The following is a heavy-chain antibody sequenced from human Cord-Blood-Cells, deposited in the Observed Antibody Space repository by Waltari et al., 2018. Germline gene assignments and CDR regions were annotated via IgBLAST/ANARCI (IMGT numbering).Heavy chain of an antibody. CDR1: GYSISSGYY. D-gene: IGHD6-13*01. J-gene: IGHJ4*02. Sequence: QVQLQESGPGLVKPSETLSLTCAVSGYSISSGYYWGWIRQPPGKGLEWIGSIYHSGSTYYNPSRKSRVTISVDTSKNQFSLKLSSVTAADTAVYYCARVGDGIAAAGFDYWGQGTLVTVSS. V-gene: IGHV4-38-2*01. CDR3: ARVGDGIAAAGFDY. CDR2: IYHSGST.